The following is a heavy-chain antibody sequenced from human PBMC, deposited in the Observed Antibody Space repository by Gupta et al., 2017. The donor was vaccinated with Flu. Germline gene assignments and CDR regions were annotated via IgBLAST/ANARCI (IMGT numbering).Heavy chain of an antibody. CDR2: IYYSGST. CDR1: SSDYY. J-gene: IGHJ4*02. CDR3: ARLRGDYYGLYFDS. Sequence: SSDYYWGWIRQPPGKGLEWIGNIYYSGSTYYNPSLKSRVTISVDTSKNQFSLKLSSVTAADTSVYYCARLRGDYYGLYFDSWGQGTLVTVSS. D-gene: IGHD3-10*01. V-gene: IGHV4-39*01.